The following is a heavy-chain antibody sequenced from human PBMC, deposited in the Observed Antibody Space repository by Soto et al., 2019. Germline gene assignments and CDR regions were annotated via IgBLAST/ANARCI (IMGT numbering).Heavy chain of an antibody. CDR1: GFTFSTYS. D-gene: IGHD5-12*01. J-gene: IGHJ6*02. CDR3: ARAKYSDNYRYYYYGLDV. V-gene: IGHV3-48*02. Sequence: EVQLVESGGGLVQPGGSLRLSCAASGFTFSTYSMNWVRQAPGKGLEWVSYISSSSNTIYYADSVKGRFTISRDNTKNSLFLQMNSLKDEDTAVYYCARAKYSDNYRYYYYGLDVWGQGTTVTVSS. CDR2: ISSSSNTI.